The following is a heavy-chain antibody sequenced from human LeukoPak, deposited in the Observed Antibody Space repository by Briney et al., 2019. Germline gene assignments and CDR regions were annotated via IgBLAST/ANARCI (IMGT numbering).Heavy chain of an antibody. Sequence: ASVKVSFKASGYTFTGYYMHWVRQAPGQGLEWMGWINPNSGGTNYAQKFQGRVTMTRDTSISTAYMELSRLRSDDTAVYYCARAYYDILTGYYNGFDYWGQGTLVTVSS. CDR1: GYTFTGYY. J-gene: IGHJ4*02. D-gene: IGHD3-9*01. V-gene: IGHV1-2*02. CDR2: INPNSGGT. CDR3: ARAYYDILTGYYNGFDY.